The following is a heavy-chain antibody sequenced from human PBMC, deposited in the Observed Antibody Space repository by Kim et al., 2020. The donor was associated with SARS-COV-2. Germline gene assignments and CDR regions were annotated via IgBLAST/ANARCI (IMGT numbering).Heavy chain of an antibody. CDR3: ARDRASSGFRGYYYYYGMDV. V-gene: IGHV3-11*06. J-gene: IGHJ6*02. Sequence: RFTISRDNAKNSLYLQMNSLRAEDTAVYYCARDRASSGFRGYYYYYGMDVWGQGTTVTVSS. D-gene: IGHD6-19*01.